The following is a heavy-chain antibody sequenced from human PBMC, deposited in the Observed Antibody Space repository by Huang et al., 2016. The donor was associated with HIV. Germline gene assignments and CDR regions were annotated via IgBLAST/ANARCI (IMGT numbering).Heavy chain of an antibody. D-gene: IGHD1-1*01. CDR1: CYTVSELS. V-gene: IGHV1-24*01. J-gene: IGHJ3*02. CDR3: ATTTPDVGAGVLRSAFDI. Sequence: QVQLVESGAELKKPGASVRVSCKVSCYTVSELSLHWVRPAPEKGLEWIGGLDAEESETIYAPRLQGRVTMTEDTSTDTAYMELSSLRPEDTAVYYYATTTPDVGAGVLRSAFDIWGQGTMVTVSS. CDR2: LDAEESET.